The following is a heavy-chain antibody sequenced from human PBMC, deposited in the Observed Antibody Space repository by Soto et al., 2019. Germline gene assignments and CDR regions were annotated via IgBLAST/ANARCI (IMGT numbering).Heavy chain of an antibody. D-gene: IGHD6-19*01. J-gene: IGHJ4*02. Sequence: EMLLLESGGGLVQPGGSLRLSCAASGFTFSRYAMSWVRQVPGKGREWVSGISDSGSSTYYANSVKGRFTISRDNSKNTLYLEMNSLRAEDTAVYYSAKTKWVVSSYCDYWGRGTLVTVSS. CDR3: AKTKWVVSSYCDY. CDR1: GFTFSRYA. V-gene: IGHV3-23*01. CDR2: ISDSGSST.